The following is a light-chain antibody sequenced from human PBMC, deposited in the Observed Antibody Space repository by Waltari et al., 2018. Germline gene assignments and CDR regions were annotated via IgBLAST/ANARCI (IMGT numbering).Light chain of an antibody. J-gene: IGKJ3*01. CDR2: GTS. CDR3: QQGNSFPIT. Sequence: DIQMTQSPSPVSASVGDRVTITCRASQDIGNRLAWYPQKPGKAPNLLIYGTSSLQTGVPSRFSGSGSGTEFTLTISSLQPEDFGTYYCQQGNSFPITFGPGTKVEIK. CDR1: QDIGNR. V-gene: IGKV1-12*01.